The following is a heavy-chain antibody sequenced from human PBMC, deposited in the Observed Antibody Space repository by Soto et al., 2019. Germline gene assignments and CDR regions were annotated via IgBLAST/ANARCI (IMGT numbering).Heavy chain of an antibody. J-gene: IGHJ5*02. Sequence: SEILSLTCAVSGGSISSGGYYWNWIRQHPGKGLEWIGYIYYSGSTYYNPSLKSRVTISVDTSKNQFSLKLTSVTAADTAVYYCARSVTPWGQGTLVTVSS. D-gene: IGHD3-10*01. CDR1: GGSISSGGYY. CDR3: ARSVTP. CDR2: IYYSGST. V-gene: IGHV4-31*11.